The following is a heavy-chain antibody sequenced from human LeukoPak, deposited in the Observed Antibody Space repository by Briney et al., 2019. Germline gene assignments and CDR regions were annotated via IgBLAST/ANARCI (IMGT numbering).Heavy chain of an antibody. D-gene: IGHD6-13*01. CDR3: ATSAAGSSTWYFSLDY. Sequence: ASVKVSCKTSRYSFTGYYIHWVRQAPGQGLEWMGWINPSSGDTNYAQKFQGTVTMTRDTSLSTAYMGLSRLTSDDTAIFFCATSAAGSSTWYFSLDYWGQGTPVTVSS. J-gene: IGHJ4*02. CDR1: RYSFTGYY. V-gene: IGHV1-2*02. CDR2: INPSSGDT.